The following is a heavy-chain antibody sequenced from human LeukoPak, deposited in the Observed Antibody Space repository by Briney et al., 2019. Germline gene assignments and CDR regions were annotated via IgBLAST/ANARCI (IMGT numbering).Heavy chain of an antibody. D-gene: IGHD5-18*01. Sequence: GGSLRLSCAASGFTFRSYAMTWVRQTPGKGLEWVSAISGSGAGTYYADSVKGRFTISRDNSKNTLYLQMNSLRAEDTAVYYCGKTTVGYSSGQKPAWPVDYWGQGTLVTVSS. V-gene: IGHV3-23*01. CDR1: GFTFRSYA. CDR3: GKTTVGYSSGQKPAWPVDY. CDR2: ISGSGAGT. J-gene: IGHJ4*02.